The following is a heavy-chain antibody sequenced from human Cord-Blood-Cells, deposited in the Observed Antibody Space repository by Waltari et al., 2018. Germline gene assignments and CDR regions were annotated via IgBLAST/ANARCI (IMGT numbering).Heavy chain of an antibody. CDR2: IYYSGST. CDR3: ARTGDGYNHFDY. CDR1: GCSISSYY. J-gene: IGHJ4*02. Sequence: QVQLQESGPGLVKPSETLSLTCTVSGCSISSYYWSWIRQPPGKGLEWIGYIYYSGSTNYNPSLKSRVTISVDTSKNQFSLKLSSVTAADTAVYYCARTGDGYNHFDYWGQGTLVTVSS. D-gene: IGHD5-12*01. V-gene: IGHV4-59*01.